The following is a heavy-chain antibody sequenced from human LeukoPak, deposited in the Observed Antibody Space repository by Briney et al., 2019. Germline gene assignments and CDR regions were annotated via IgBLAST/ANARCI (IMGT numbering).Heavy chain of an antibody. CDR1: GGSISRYY. CDR3: ARLDDREKFDK. D-gene: IGHD3-22*01. J-gene: IGHJ4*02. CDR2: IYSSVTT. Sequence: PSETLSLTCSVSGGSISRYYWSWIRQSPGKGLEWIGFIYSSVTTKYNPSLKSRVSISIDMSKSQFSLKVSSVTASDTAVYCCARLDDREKFDKWGQGTLVTVSS. V-gene: IGHV4-4*09.